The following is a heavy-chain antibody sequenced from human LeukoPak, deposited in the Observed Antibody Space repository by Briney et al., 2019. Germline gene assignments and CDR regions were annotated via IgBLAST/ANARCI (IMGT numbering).Heavy chain of an antibody. D-gene: IGHD1-26*01. CDR1: GFTFSSSW. V-gene: IGHV3-7*05. CDR3: AANTHSGY. Sequence: GGSLRLSCVASGFTFSSSWMKWVRQAPGKGLESVAVIKEDGSEKHYVDSVKGRFAISRDNAKNSLYLQMNNVRAEDTAVYFCAANTHSGYWGQGALVTVSS. J-gene: IGHJ4*02. CDR2: IKEDGSEK.